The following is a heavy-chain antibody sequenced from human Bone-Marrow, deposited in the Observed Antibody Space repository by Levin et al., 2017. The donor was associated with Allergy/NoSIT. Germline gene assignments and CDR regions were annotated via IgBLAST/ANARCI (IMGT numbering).Heavy chain of an antibody. V-gene: IGHV4-30-2*01. J-gene: IGHJ3*02. CDR3: ARATYYYDSSGSPPAFDI. CDR1: GGSISSGGYS. D-gene: IGHD3-22*01. Sequence: SQTLSLTCAVSGGSISSGGYSWSWIRQPPGKGLEWIGYIYHSGSTYYNPSLKSRVTISVDRSKNQFSLKLSSVTAADTAVYYCARATYYYDSSGSPPAFDIWGQGTMVTVSS. CDR2: IYHSGST.